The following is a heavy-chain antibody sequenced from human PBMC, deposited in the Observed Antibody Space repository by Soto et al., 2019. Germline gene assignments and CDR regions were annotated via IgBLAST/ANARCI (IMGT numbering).Heavy chain of an antibody. CDR3: TRDENGVGPTEHY. Sequence: EMQLVESGGGLVQPGGSLRLSCAASGFTFSHYGMHWVRQVPGKGLVWVSRINNDGTRTFYADSVKGRFTVSRDNAKNTLFLQMTSLRAEDTALYYCTRDENGVGPTEHYWGQGTVVTVSS. CDR2: INNDGTRT. V-gene: IGHV3-74*01. J-gene: IGHJ4*02. D-gene: IGHD1-26*01. CDR1: GFTFSHYG.